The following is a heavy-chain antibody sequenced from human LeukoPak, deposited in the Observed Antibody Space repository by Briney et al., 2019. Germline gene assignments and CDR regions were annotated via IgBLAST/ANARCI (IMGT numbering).Heavy chain of an antibody. D-gene: IGHD3-22*01. CDR1: GFTFSSYS. CDR2: ISSSSSYI. Sequence: GGPLRLSCAASGFTFSSYSMNWVRQAPGKGLEWVSSISSSSSYIYYADSVKGRFTISRDNAKNSLYLQMNSLRAEDTAVYYCARDSGRDDSSGYYYSEVDYWGQGTLVTVSS. V-gene: IGHV3-21*01. J-gene: IGHJ4*02. CDR3: ARDSGRDDSSGYYYSEVDY.